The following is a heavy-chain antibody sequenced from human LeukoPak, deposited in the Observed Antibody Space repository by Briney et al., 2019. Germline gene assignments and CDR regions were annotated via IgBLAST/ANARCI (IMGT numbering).Heavy chain of an antibody. Sequence: GESLKISCKTSGYTFTSYWIGWVRQMPGKGLEWMGLRNPADSDTRYSPSFQGQVTISVDKSISTAYLEWSSLKASDTAMYYCARHVRRCSSTSCPADYWGQGTLVTVSS. CDR3: ARHVRRCSSTSCPADY. D-gene: IGHD2-2*01. J-gene: IGHJ4*02. CDR2: RNPADSDT. V-gene: IGHV5-51*01. CDR1: GYTFTSYW.